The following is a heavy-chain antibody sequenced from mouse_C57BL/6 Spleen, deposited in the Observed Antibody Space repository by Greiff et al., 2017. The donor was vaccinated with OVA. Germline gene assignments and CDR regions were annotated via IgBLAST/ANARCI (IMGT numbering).Heavy chain of an antibody. V-gene: IGHV1-53*01. J-gene: IGHJ4*01. CDR3: ARGRLRYYAMDY. CDR1: GYTFTSYW. CDR2: INPSNGGT. D-gene: IGHD2-4*01. Sequence: QVQLQQPGTELVRPGASVKLSCKASGYTFTSYWMHWVKQRPGQGLEWIGNINPSNGGTNYNEKFKSKATLTVDKSSRTAYMQLSSLTSEDSAVYYCARGRLRYYAMDYWGQGTSVTVSS.